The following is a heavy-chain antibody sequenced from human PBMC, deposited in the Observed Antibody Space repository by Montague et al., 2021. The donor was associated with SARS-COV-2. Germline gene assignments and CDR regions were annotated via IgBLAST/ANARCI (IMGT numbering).Heavy chain of an antibody. J-gene: IGHJ5*02. D-gene: IGHD3-9*01. CDR2: IYYSGST. V-gene: IGHV4-39*01. Sequence: SETLSLTCTVSGGSISSSIYYWGWIRQPPGKGLEWIGSIYYSGSTYYNPSLKSRVTISVDTSKNQFSLKLISVTAADTAVYYCARPVSYYDILSSSSYWFDPWGQGTLVTVSS. CDR3: ARPVSYYDILSSSSYWFDP. CDR1: GGSISSSIYY.